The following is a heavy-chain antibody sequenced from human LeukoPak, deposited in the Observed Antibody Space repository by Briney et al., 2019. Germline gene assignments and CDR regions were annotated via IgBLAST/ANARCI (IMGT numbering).Heavy chain of an antibody. J-gene: IGHJ3*02. Sequence: GASVKVSCKASGYTFTGYYMHWVRQAPGQGLEWMGWINPNSGGTNYAQKFQGRVTMTRGTSISTAYMELSRLRSDDTAVYYCARRGPAAMYAFDIWGQGTMVTVSS. V-gene: IGHV1-2*02. D-gene: IGHD2-2*01. CDR2: INPNSGGT. CDR1: GYTFTGYY. CDR3: ARRGPAAMYAFDI.